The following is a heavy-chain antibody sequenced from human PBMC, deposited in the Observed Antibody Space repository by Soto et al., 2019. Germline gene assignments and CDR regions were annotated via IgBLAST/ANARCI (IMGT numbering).Heavy chain of an antibody. CDR1: GFTFSSYA. CDR2: ISGSGGST. CDR3: AKSAGRTEAYYGMDV. D-gene: IGHD2-2*01. V-gene: IGHV3-23*01. Sequence: GGSLRLSCAASGFTFSSYAMSWVRQAPGKGLEWVSAISGSGGSTYYADSVKGRFTISRDNSKNTLYLQMNSLRAEDTAVYYCAKSAGRTEAYYGMDVWGQGTTVTVCS. J-gene: IGHJ6*02.